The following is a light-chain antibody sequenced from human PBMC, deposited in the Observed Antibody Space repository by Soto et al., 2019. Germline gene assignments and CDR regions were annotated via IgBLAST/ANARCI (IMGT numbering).Light chain of an antibody. CDR2: DTS. CDR3: HQRGSWPPT. V-gene: IGKV3-11*01. CDR1: QGVTAY. J-gene: IGKJ4*02. Sequence: EIVLTQSPATLSLSPGARATLSCRASQGVTAYLAWYQQKPGQAHRLLIYDTSTRATAIPASFSGSGSGTDVTLTNSRLEPEDFAVEYCHQRGSWPPTLDGGNRVEIK.